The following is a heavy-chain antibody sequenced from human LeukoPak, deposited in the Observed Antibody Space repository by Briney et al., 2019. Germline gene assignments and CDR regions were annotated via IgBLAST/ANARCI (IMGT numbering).Heavy chain of an antibody. J-gene: IGHJ2*01. CDR1: GGPLSRYY. CDR2: IYYSGST. Sequence: WDTLSLPCTVSGGPLSRYYSMWLPQPPGKALEWIGYIYYSGSTNYNPSLKSRVTISLDTSKNQFSLKLSSVTTADTAVYYCARSVVTLYWYFDLWGRGTLVTVSS. CDR3: ARSVVTLYWYFDL. V-gene: IGHV4-59*07. D-gene: IGHD4-23*01.